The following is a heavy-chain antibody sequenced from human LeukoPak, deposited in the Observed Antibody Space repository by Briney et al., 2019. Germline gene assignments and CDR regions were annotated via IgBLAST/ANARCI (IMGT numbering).Heavy chain of an antibody. CDR1: GYTFSNYA. V-gene: IGHV7-4-1*02. D-gene: IGHD5-12*01. CDR3: ARELRWDDTIDI. J-gene: IGHJ3*02. Sequence: AAVKVSCKASGYTFSNYALNWVRQAPGQGLEWMGWINTNTGNPTYAQGFTGRIVFSLDTSVSTAYLQISSLKAEDTAMYYCARELRWDDTIDIWGQGTMVTVSS. CDR2: INTNTGNP.